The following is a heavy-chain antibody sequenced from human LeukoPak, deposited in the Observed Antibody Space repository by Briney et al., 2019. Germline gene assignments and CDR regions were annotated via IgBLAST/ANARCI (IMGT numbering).Heavy chain of an antibody. CDR2: INPSGGST. V-gene: IGHV1-46*01. D-gene: IGHD3-10*01. Sequence: ASVKVSCKASGYTFTSYYMHWVRQAPGQGLEWMGIINPSGGSTSYAQKFQGRVTMTRDTSTSTVYMELSSLRSEDTAVYYCAREERITMVRGVGVLGPCEYFQHWGQGTLVTVSS. J-gene: IGHJ1*01. CDR3: AREERITMVRGVGVLGPCEYFQH. CDR1: GYTFTSYY.